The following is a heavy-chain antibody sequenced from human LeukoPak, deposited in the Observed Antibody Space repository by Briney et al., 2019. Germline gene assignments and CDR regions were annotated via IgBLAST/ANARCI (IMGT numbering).Heavy chain of an antibody. Sequence: GGSLRLSCAASGFTFSRYSMNWVRQAPGKGLEWVSSISSGSSYIYYADSVKGRFTISRDNAKNSLYLQMNSLRAEDTAVYYCAKAESIRFDYWGQGTLVTASS. CDR1: GFTFSRYS. CDR3: AKAESIRFDY. V-gene: IGHV3-21*01. CDR2: ISSGSSYI. J-gene: IGHJ4*02. D-gene: IGHD3-3*02.